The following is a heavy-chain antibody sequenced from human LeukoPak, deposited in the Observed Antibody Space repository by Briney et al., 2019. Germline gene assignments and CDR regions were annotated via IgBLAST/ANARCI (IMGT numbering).Heavy chain of an antibody. D-gene: IGHD2-2*01. J-gene: IGHJ5*02. CDR3: ARAPSVPRFDP. CDR1: GYTFTSYY. Sequence: ASVKVSCKASGYTFTSYYMHWVRQAPGQGLEWMGIINPSGGSTSYAQKFQGRVTITRDTSTSTVYMELSSLRSEDTAVYYCARAPSVPRFDPWGQGTLVTVSS. CDR2: INPSGGST. V-gene: IGHV1-46*03.